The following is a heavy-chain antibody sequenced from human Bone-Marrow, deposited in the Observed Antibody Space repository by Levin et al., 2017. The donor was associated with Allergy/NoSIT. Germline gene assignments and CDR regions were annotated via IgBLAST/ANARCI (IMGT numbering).Heavy chain of an antibody. V-gene: IGHV3-23*01. Sequence: GGSLRLSCAASGFTFDNYAMTWVRQAPGKGLQWVSAISGEGVYIYYSDSVRGRFTVSRDNSMNTVYLQMNSLRGEDTAVYYCAKNLVNGIAAYEYWGQGTLVTVSS. CDR1: GFTFDNYA. D-gene: IGHD2-15*01. CDR3: AKNLVNGIAAYEY. J-gene: IGHJ4*02. CDR2: ISGEGVYI.